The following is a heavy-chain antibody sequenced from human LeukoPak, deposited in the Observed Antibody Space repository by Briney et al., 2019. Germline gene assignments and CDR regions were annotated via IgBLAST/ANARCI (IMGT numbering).Heavy chain of an antibody. Sequence: KPSETLSLTCTVSGGSISSYYWSWIRQPPGKGLEWIGYIYYSGSTNYNPSLKSRVTISVDTSKNQFSLKLSSVTAADTAVYYCARDLGAAAGTSDAFDIWGQGTMVTVSS. CDR1: GGSISSYY. CDR3: ARDLGAAAGTSDAFDI. D-gene: IGHD6-13*01. J-gene: IGHJ3*02. V-gene: IGHV4-59*01. CDR2: IYYSGST.